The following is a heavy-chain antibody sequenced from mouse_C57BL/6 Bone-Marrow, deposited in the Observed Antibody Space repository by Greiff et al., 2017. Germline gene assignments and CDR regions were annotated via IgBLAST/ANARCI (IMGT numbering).Heavy chain of an antibody. CDR1: GYTFTDYN. Sequence: EVQLVDSGPELVKPGASVKIPCKASGYTFTDYNMDWVKPSHGKSLEWIGDINPNNGGTIYNQKFKGKATFTVDKSSSTAYMELRSLTSEDTAVYYCARIYYDYGYYFDYWGQGTTLTVSS. D-gene: IGHD2-4*01. CDR3: ARIYYDYGYYFDY. CDR2: INPNNGGT. J-gene: IGHJ2*01. V-gene: IGHV1-18*01.